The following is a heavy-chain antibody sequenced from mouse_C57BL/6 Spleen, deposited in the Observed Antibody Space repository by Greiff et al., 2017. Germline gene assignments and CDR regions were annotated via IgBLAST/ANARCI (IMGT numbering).Heavy chain of an antibody. V-gene: IGHV5-6*01. D-gene: IGHD2-3*01. J-gene: IGHJ2*01. Sequence: DVHLVESGGDLVKPGGSLKLSCAASGFTFSSYGMSWVRQTPDKRLEWVATISSGGSYTYYPDSVKGRFTISRDNAKNTLYLQMSSLKSEDTAMYYCARHDEDTSYYFDYWGQGTTLTVSS. CDR1: GFTFSSYG. CDR3: ARHDEDTSYYFDY. CDR2: ISSGGSYT.